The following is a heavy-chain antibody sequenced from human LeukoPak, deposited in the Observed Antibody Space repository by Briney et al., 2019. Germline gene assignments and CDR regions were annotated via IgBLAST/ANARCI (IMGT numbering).Heavy chain of an antibody. CDR1: GYTFTSYG. D-gene: IGHD6-6*01. Sequence: STVKVSCKASGYTFTSYGISWVRQAPGQGLEWMGWISAYNGNTNYAQMLQGRVTMTTDTSTSTAYMELRSLRSDDTAVYYCARDDYSSSSIWFDPWGQGTLVTVSS. J-gene: IGHJ5*02. CDR3: ARDDYSSSSIWFDP. CDR2: ISAYNGNT. V-gene: IGHV1-18*01.